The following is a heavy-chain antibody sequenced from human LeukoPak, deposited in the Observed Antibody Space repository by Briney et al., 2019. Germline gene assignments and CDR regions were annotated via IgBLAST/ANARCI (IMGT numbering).Heavy chain of an antibody. D-gene: IGHD6-19*01. Sequence: GGSLRLSCAASGLIFNTYVMHCVRQAPGKGLEWVAVIWFDGSIKYYADSVKGRFTISRDNSKNTLYLQMNSLRAEDTALYYCASAAGPFDNWGQGTLVTVSS. CDR1: GLIFNTYV. CDR3: ASAAGPFDN. V-gene: IGHV3-33*01. J-gene: IGHJ4*02. CDR2: IWFDGSIK.